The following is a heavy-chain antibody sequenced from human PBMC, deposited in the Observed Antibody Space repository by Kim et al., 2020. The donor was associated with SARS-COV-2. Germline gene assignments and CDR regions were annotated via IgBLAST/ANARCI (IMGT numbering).Heavy chain of an antibody. CDR3: ARSVGAV. V-gene: IGHV3-7*01. D-gene: IGHD3-16*01. J-gene: IGHJ6*02. Sequence: GGSLRLSCVGSGFTFRSYWMTWVRQAPGKGLEWVATLKADGSDKYYVDSVKGRFTISRDNAEDSVYLQMNSLRVDDTAVYYCARSVGAVWGHGTTVIVSS. CDR1: GFTFRSYW. CDR2: LKADGSDK.